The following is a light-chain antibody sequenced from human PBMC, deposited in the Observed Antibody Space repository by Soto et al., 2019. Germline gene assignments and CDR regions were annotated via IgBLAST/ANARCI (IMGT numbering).Light chain of an antibody. J-gene: IGLJ7*01. V-gene: IGLV4-60*02. CDR2: LEGSGSY. CDR3: ETWDRNTRV. CDR1: SGHSSYI. Sequence: QLVLTQSSSASASLGSSVKLTCTLSSGHSSYIIAWHQQQTGKAHRYLMKLEGSGSYNKGSGVPDRFSGSSSEADRYLTISNLQFEDEADYYCETWDRNTRVFGGGTQLTVL.